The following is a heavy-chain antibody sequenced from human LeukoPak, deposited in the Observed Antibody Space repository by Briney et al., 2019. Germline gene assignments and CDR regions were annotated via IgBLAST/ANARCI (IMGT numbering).Heavy chain of an antibody. D-gene: IGHD5-18*01. J-gene: IGHJ6*03. CDR2: IIPIFGTA. Sequence: SVKVSCKASGGTFSSYAISWVRQAPGQGLEWMGGIIPIFGTANYAQKFQGRVTTTTDESTSTAYMELSSLRSEDTAVYYCARGTAMDLYYYYMDVWGKGTTVTVSS. V-gene: IGHV1-69*05. CDR1: GGTFSSYA. CDR3: ARGTAMDLYYYYMDV.